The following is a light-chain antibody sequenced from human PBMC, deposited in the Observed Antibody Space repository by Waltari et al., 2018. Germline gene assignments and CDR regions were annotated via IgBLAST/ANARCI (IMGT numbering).Light chain of an antibody. J-gene: IGKJ5*01. V-gene: IGKV1-39*01. CDR3: QQTSSAPFT. CDR1: EKIVRY. Sequence: IQMTQSPSSLSASVGDRVTITGRASEKIVRYLNWYQQKPGKAPKLLIYAASTLQSGVPSWFSGSGSGTDFTLAISSVQPEDFAIYYCQQTSSAPFTFGQGTRLDIK. CDR2: AAS.